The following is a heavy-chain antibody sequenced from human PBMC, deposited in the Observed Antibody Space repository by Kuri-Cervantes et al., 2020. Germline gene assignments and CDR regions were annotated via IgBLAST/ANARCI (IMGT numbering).Heavy chain of an antibody. D-gene: IGHD2-15*01. CDR2: ISWNSGSI. CDR3: AREAIVVVVAATRGYYYYMDV. Sequence: GGSLRLSCAASGFTFSSYWMHWVRQAPGKGLEWVSGISWNSGSIGYADSVKGRFTISRDNAKNSLYLQMNSLRAEDTAVYYCAREAIVVVVAATRGYYYYMDVWGKGTTVTVSS. J-gene: IGHJ6*03. V-gene: IGHV3-48*01. CDR1: GFTFSSYW.